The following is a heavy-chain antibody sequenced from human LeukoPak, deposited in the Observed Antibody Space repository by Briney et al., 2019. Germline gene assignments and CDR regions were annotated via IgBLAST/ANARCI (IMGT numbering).Heavy chain of an antibody. CDR3: ARDYCYGSGRLDY. CDR2: IISVGSST. Sequence: GGSLRLSCAASGFTFSSYWVHWVRQAPGKGLVWVSRIISVGSSTSYADSVKGRFTISRDNAKNTLYLQMNSLRAEDTAVYYCARDYCYGSGRLDYWGQGALVTVSS. D-gene: IGHD3-10*01. V-gene: IGHV3-74*01. CDR1: GFTFSSYW. J-gene: IGHJ4*02.